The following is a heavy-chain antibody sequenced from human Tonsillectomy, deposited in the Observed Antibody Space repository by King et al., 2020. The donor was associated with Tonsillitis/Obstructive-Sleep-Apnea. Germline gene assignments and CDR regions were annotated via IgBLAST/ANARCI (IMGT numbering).Heavy chain of an antibody. V-gene: IGHV3-23*04. J-gene: IGHJ5*01. D-gene: IGHD4-17*01. CDR3: AKEDGDYYRWANWFDS. Sequence: VPLVQSGGGLFQPGGSLRLSCAASGFTFRRYAMTWVRQAPGKGLEWVSALSGGGDTTYYADSVKGRFNISRANSKNTLYLQMNTLRAEDTAIYYCAKEDGDYYRWANWFDSWGQGTLVTVSS. CDR2: LSGGGDTT. CDR1: GFTFRRYA.